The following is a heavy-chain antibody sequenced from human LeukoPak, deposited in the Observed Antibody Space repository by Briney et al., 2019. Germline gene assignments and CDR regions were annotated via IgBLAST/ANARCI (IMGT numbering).Heavy chain of an antibody. CDR2: IYHSGST. CDR3: ARGYCSSTSCYSPFNY. J-gene: IGHJ4*02. D-gene: IGHD2-2*01. V-gene: IGHV4-38-2*01. Sequence: PSETLSLTCAVPGYSISSGYYWGWIRPPPGKGLEWIGSIYHSGSTYYNPSLKSRVTISVDTSKNQFSLKLSSVTAADTAVYYCARGYCSSTSCYSPFNYWGQGTLVTVSS. CDR1: GYSISSGYY.